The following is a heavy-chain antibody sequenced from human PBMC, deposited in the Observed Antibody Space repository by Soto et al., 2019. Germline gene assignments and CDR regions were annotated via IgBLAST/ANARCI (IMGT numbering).Heavy chain of an antibody. V-gene: IGHV3-21*01. Sequence: GGALRVLCAASGFTFSSYSMNWFRQAPGKGLEWVSSISSSSSYIYYADSVKGRFTISRDNAKNSLYLQMNSLRAEDTAVYYCARDGVAAAGGWGQGTLVTVSS. D-gene: IGHD6-13*01. CDR1: GFTFSSYS. CDR2: ISSSSSYI. CDR3: ARDGVAAAGG. J-gene: IGHJ4*02.